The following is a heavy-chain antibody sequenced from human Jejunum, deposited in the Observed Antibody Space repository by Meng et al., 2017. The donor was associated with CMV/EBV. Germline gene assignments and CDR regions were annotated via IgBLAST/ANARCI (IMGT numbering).Heavy chain of an antibody. V-gene: IGHV5-51*01. Sequence: GYSFADFWIGWVRQMPGKGLEWMGIIYPGDSETTYSPSFQGQVTISADKSINTAYLQWSSLKASDTAMYYCARATSRRRDGYNWAYWGQGTLVTVSS. CDR2: IYPGDSET. J-gene: IGHJ4*02. CDR3: ARATSRRRDGYNWAY. D-gene: IGHD5-24*01. CDR1: GYSFADFW.